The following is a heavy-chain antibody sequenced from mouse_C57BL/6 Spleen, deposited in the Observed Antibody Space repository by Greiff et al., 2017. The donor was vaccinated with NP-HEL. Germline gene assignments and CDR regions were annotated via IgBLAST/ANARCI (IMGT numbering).Heavy chain of an antibody. CDR3: ATFITTVKDY. CDR1: GYTFTSSW. V-gene: IGHV1-50*01. D-gene: IGHD1-2*01. CDR2: IDPSDSYT. Sequence: QVQLQQPGAELVKPGASVKLSCKASGYTFTSSWMPWVKQRPGQGLEWIGEIDPSDSYTNYNQKFKGKATLTVDTSSSTAYMQLSSLTSEDSAVYYCATFITTVKDYWGQGTTLTVSS. J-gene: IGHJ2*01.